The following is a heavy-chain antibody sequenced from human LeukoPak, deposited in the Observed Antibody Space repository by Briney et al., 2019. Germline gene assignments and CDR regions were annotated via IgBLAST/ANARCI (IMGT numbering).Heavy chain of an antibody. V-gene: IGHV1-69*06. D-gene: IGHD6-13*01. CDR3: ARGIAAAGLFY. J-gene: IGHJ4*02. Sequence: AASVKVSCKASGGTFSSYAISWVRQAPGQGLEWVGGIIPIFGTANYAQKFQGRVTITADKSTSTAYMELSSLRSEDTAVYYCARGIAAAGLFYWGQGTLVTVSS. CDR1: GGTFSSYA. CDR2: IIPIFGTA.